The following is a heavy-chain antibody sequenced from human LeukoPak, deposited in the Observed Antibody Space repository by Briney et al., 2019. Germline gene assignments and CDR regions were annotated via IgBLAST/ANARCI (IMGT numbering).Heavy chain of an antibody. Sequence: PSETLSLTCTVSGGSISSYYWSWIRQPAGKGLEWIGRIYTSGSTNYNPSLKSRVTMPVDTSKNQFSLKLSSVTAADTAVYYCARAGRYSSSWALDYWGQGTLVTVSS. CDR3: ARAGRYSSSWALDY. CDR2: IYTSGST. V-gene: IGHV4-4*07. D-gene: IGHD6-13*01. J-gene: IGHJ4*02. CDR1: GGSISSYY.